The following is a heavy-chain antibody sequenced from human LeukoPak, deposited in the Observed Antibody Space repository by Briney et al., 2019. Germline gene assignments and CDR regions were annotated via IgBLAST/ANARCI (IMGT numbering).Heavy chain of an antibody. Sequence: GESLRLSCAASGFTFSSHAMSWVRQAPGKGLEWVSTISGGGGRTWYADSVKGRFTISRDNSKNTVDVQLNSLRAEDTAVYYCSKFRGSERTVIDCWGQGTLVTVSP. J-gene: IGHJ4*02. CDR1: GFTFSSHA. D-gene: IGHD1-1*01. CDR2: ISGGGGRT. CDR3: SKFRGSERTVIDC. V-gene: IGHV3-23*01.